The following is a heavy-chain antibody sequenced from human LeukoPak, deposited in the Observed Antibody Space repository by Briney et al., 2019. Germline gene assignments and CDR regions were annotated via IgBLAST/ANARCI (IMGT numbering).Heavy chain of an antibody. J-gene: IGHJ4*02. Sequence: ASVKVSCKASGYPFTNYGVIWVRQAPGQGLELLGWISAYNGNTNYAQKLQGRVTMTTDTSTSTAYMELRSLRSDDTAVYYCARVLGVDCGGDCYLDYWGQGTLVTVSS. D-gene: IGHD2-21*02. CDR2: ISAYNGNT. CDR1: GYPFTNYG. CDR3: ARVLGVDCGGDCYLDY. V-gene: IGHV1-18*01.